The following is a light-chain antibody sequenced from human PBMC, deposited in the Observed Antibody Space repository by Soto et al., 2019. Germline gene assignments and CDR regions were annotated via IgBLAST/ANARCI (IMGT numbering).Light chain of an antibody. V-gene: IGKV3-20*01. CDR2: GTS. Sequence: EIVLTQSPDTLSLSPGERATLSCRASQSVRSSLLAWYQQKPGQAPRLLIYGTSSRAPVIPDRFSGSGSGTDFTLTINRLEPEDSAVYYCQQYNNPPVTFGGGTRVEI. CDR1: QSVRSSL. CDR3: QQYNNPPVT. J-gene: IGKJ4*01.